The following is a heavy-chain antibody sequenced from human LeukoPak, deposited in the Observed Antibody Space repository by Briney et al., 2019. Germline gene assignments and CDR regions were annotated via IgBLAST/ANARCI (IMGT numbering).Heavy chain of an antibody. CDR3: ARETLLRFLEWLPPTGGMDV. Sequence: PGGSLGLSCAASGFTFSSYSMNWVRQAPGKGLEWVSSISSSSSYIYYADSVKGRFTISRDNAKNSLYLQMNSLRAEDTAVYYCARETLLRFLEWLPPTGGMDVWGQGTTVTVSS. CDR1: GFTFSSYS. CDR2: ISSSSSYI. D-gene: IGHD3-3*01. J-gene: IGHJ6*02. V-gene: IGHV3-21*01.